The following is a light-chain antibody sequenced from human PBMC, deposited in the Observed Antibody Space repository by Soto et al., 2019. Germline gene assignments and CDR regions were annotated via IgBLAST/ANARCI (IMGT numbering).Light chain of an antibody. CDR3: QQYNTWPRT. CDR1: QPISRN. J-gene: IGKJ1*01. Sequence: EIVTTQSPDNLSVSLGQGATLSCRASQPISRNLAWYQQKPGQAPRLLIYGASTRATDIPGRFSGGGSGTEFTLTISSLQSEDFAIYFCQQYNTWPRTFGQGTKVEVK. CDR2: GAS. V-gene: IGKV3-15*01.